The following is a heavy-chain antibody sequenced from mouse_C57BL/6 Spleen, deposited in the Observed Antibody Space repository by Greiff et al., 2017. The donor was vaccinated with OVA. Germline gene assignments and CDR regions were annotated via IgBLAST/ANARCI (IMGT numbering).Heavy chain of an antibody. CDR2: IYPGDGDT. CDR1: GYAFSSYW. J-gene: IGHJ3*01. D-gene: IGHD1-1*01. V-gene: IGHV1-80*01. CDR3: ARKRELYGSSSFAY. Sequence: VKLMESGAELVKPGASVKISCKASGYAFSSYWMNWVKQRPGKGLEWIGQIYPGDGDTNYNGKFKGKATLTADKSSSTAYMQLSSLTSEDFAVYFCARKRELYGSSSFAYWGQGTLVTVSA.